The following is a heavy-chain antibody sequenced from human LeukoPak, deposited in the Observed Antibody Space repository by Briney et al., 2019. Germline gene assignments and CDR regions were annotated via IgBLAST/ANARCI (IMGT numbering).Heavy chain of an antibody. V-gene: IGHV3-48*04. CDR3: ARPPGDY. CDR2: ISSCSSTK. J-gene: IGHJ4*02. Sequence: GGSLRLSCAASGFTFSTYSMNWVRQAPGKGLEWVSYISSCSSTKYYADSVKGRFTISRDNSKNSLYLQMNSLRAEDTAVYYCARPPGDYWGQGTLVTVSS. CDR1: GFTFSTYS.